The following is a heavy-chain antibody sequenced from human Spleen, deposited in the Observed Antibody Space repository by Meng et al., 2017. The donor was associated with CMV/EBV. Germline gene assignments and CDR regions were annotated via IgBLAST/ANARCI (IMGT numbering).Heavy chain of an antibody. CDR1: GYPFTTYY. CDR2: INPSGVIT. CDR3: ARARIAAAGMGWFDP. V-gene: IGHV1-46*01. J-gene: IGHJ5*02. D-gene: IGHD6-13*01. Sequence: GYPFTTYYRRWVRQAPGQGLEWMEIINPSGVITNYAQKFQGRVTMTRDASTSIVYMDLRSLKSDDTAVYYCARARIAAAGMGWFDPWGQGTLVTVSS.